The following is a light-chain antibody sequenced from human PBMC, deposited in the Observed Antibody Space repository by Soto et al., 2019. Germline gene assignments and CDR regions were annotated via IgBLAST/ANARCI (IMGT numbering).Light chain of an antibody. J-gene: IGLJ3*02. Sequence: SYELTQPPSLSVDPGQTASFTCGGDNIGRKNVHWYQHRPGQAPILVVYDDSDRPSGIPERFSGSNSGSAATLTISRVEAGDEADYYCQVWETVTDHCVCGGGTQLTVL. CDR1: NIGRKN. V-gene: IGLV3-21*02. CDR3: QVWETVTDHCV. CDR2: DDS.